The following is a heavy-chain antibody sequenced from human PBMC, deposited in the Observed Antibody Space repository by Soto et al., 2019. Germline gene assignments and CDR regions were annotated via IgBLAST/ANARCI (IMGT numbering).Heavy chain of an antibody. CDR2: IYYSGST. Sequence: SETLSLTCTVSGGSISSSSYYWGWIRQPPGKGLEWIGSIYYSGSTYYNPSLKSRVTISVDTSKNQFSLKLSSVTAADTAVYNCARHFITGGTTDYYYYYGMDVWGQGTTVTVSS. CDR3: ARHFITGGTTDYYYYYGMDV. D-gene: IGHD1-20*01. CDR1: GGSISSSSYY. V-gene: IGHV4-39*01. J-gene: IGHJ6*02.